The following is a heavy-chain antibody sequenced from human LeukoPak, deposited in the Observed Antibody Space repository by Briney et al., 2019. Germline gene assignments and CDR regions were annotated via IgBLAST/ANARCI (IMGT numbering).Heavy chain of an antibody. J-gene: IGHJ4*02. V-gene: IGHV5-51*01. Sequence: GESLKISCQASGYNFITYWIGWVRQMPGKGLEWMGIIYPGDSDTKYSPSFQGQVTISVDKSISTAHLQWSSLKASDTAMYYCARLGGGSSSTYFDYWGQGTLVTVSS. CDR3: ARLGGGSSSTYFDY. CDR2: IYPGDSDT. D-gene: IGHD6-6*01. CDR1: GYNFITYW.